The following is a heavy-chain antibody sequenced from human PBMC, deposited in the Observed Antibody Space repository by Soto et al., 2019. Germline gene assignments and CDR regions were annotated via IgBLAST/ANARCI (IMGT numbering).Heavy chain of an antibody. CDR1: GFTFSRYA. Sequence: PGGSLRLSCAASGFTFSRYAIHWVRQAPGKGLEWVAVMSYDGNKKHYADSVKGRFTISRDDSKNTVFLQMSSLRPEDTAIYYCAKDRYFDSYYLDSWGLGTLVTV. V-gene: IGHV3-30-3*01. CDR2: MSYDGNKK. J-gene: IGHJ4*02. CDR3: AKDRYFDSYYLDS. D-gene: IGHD3-9*01.